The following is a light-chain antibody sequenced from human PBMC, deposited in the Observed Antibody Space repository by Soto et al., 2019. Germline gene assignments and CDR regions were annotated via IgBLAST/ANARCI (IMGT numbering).Light chain of an antibody. Sequence: SYELTQPPSVSVAPGQTARITCGGNTIGSKSVHWYQQKPGQAPVLVVYVDSDRPSGIPERFSGSNSGNTATLTISRVEAGDEADYYCQVWDSSSDHPYVVFGGGTKLTVL. V-gene: IGLV3-21*02. CDR3: QVWDSSSDHPYVV. J-gene: IGLJ2*01. CDR1: TIGSKS. CDR2: VDS.